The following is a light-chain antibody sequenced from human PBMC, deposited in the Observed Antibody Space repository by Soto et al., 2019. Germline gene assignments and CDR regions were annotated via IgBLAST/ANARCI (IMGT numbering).Light chain of an antibody. CDR3: QSYDSSLFYV. Sequence: QSVLTQPPSVSGAPGQRVTISCTGSSSNIGAGYDVHWYQQLPGTAPKLLIYGNSNRPSGVPDRFSGSKSGTSASLAITGLQAGDEADYYCQSYDSSLFYVFGTGTKVTVL. CDR1: SSNIGAGYD. J-gene: IGLJ1*01. V-gene: IGLV1-40*01. CDR2: GNS.